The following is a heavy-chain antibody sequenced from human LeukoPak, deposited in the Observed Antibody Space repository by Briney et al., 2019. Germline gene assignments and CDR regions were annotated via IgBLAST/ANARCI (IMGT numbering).Heavy chain of an antibody. J-gene: IGHJ6*03. D-gene: IGHD3-10*01. CDR2: IYYSGST. CDR3: ARGGSGSRYYYYMDV. CDR1: GGSISSYY. Sequence: SETLSLTCTVSGGSISSYYWSWIRQPPGKGLEWIGYIYYSGSTNYNPSLKSRVTISVDTSKNQFSLKLSSVTAADTAVYYCARGGSGSRYYYYMDVWGKGTTVTISS. V-gene: IGHV4-59*01.